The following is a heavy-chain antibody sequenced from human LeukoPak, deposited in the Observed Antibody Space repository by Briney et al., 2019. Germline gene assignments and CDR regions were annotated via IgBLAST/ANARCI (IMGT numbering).Heavy chain of an antibody. Sequence: SETLSLTCTVSGGSISSYYWSWIRQPPGKGLEWIGYIYYSGSTNYNPSLKSRVTISVDTSKNQFSLKLSSVTAADTAVYYCASRPTSNYYDSSGDGLDYWGQGTLVTVSS. D-gene: IGHD3-22*01. CDR1: GGSISSYY. CDR2: IYYSGST. CDR3: ASRPTSNYYDSSGDGLDY. J-gene: IGHJ4*02. V-gene: IGHV4-59*12.